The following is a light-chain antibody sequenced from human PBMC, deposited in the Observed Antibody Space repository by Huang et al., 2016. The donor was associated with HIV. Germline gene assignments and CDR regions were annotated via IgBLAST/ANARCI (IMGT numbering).Light chain of an antibody. CDR3: QQRSNWPRMYT. CDR2: DAS. J-gene: IGKJ2*01. V-gene: IGKV3-11*01. CDR1: QSVSSY. Sequence: EIVLTQSPATLSLSPGERATLSCRASQSVSSYLAWYQQKPGQAPRLLIYDASNRATGIPARCSGSGSGTDFTLTISSLEPEDCAVYYCQQRSNWPRMYTFGQGTKLEIK.